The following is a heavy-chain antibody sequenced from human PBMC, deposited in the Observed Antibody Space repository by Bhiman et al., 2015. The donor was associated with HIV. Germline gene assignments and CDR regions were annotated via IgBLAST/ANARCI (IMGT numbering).Heavy chain of an antibody. CDR2: ISYDGSIK. Sequence: QVQVVESGGGVVQPGRSLRLSCAVSGFTFSSYGMHWVRQAPGKGLEWVAVISYDGSIKYYTDSVKGRFTISRDNSKNTLSLQMDSLRAEDTAVYYCATDRPGDYETYFDSWGHGTLVTVSS. CDR3: ATDRPGDYETYFDS. D-gene: IGHD4-17*01. J-gene: IGHJ4*01. CDR1: GFTFSSYG. V-gene: IGHV3-30*03.